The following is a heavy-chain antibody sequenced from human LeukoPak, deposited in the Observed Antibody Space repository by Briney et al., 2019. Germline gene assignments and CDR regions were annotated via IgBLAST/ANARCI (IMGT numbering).Heavy chain of an antibody. CDR3: ARAPSEIGGYYPEYFRH. CDR2: VKSDGST. D-gene: IGHD3-22*01. CDR1: GFTFSTYW. V-gene: IGHV3-74*01. Sequence: GGSLRLSCAASGFTFSTYWMSWVRQAPGKGLVWVSRVKSDGSTNYADSVKGRFTISRDNAKNTVSLQMNSLRAEDTGVYYCARAPSEIGGYYPEYFRHWGQGTLVTVSS. J-gene: IGHJ1*01.